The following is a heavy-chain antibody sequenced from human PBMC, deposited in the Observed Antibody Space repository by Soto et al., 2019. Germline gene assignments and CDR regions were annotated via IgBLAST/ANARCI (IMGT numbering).Heavy chain of an antibody. CDR3: ARGVSNYGPYYAMDV. D-gene: IGHD4-17*01. J-gene: IGHJ6*02. Sequence: SETLSLTCNVSGGSIRSYYWSWIRQPAGKGLEWIGRIYTSGSTNYNPSLKSRVTMSVDTSKNQFSLKLSPVTAADTAVYFCARGVSNYGPYYAMDVWGQGTTVTVSS. CDR2: IYTSGST. V-gene: IGHV4-4*07. CDR1: GGSIRSYY.